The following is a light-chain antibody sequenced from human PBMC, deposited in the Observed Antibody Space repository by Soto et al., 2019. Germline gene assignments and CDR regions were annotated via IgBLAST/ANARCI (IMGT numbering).Light chain of an antibody. Sequence: EIVMTQSPATLSVSPGERAALSCRASQSVNSNLAWYQQKPGQAPRLLIHGASTRATGLPARFSGSGSGTEFTLTITSLQSEDFAVYYCQQYNNWPPTFGQGTKV. J-gene: IGKJ1*01. CDR3: QQYNNWPPT. CDR2: GAS. CDR1: QSVNSN. V-gene: IGKV3-15*01.